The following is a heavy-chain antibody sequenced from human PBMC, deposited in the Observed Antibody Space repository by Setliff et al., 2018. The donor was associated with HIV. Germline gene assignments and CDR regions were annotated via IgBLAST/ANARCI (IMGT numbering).Heavy chain of an antibody. CDR2: MNPNSGNT. D-gene: IGHD3-10*01. V-gene: IGHV1-8*03. Sequence: ASVKVSCKASGYTFTSYDINWVRQATGQGLEWMGWMNPNSGNTGYAQKFQGRVTITRNTFISTAYMELSSLRSEDTAVYYCARGLGSGSYYNYYYYYMDVWGKGTTVTSP. CDR3: ARGLGSGSYYNYYYYYMDV. J-gene: IGHJ6*03. CDR1: GYTFTSYD.